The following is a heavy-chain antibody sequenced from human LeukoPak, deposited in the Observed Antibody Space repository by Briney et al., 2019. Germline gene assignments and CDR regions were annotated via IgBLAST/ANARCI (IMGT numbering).Heavy chain of an antibody. CDR1: GFTFSTYS. Sequence: GGSLRLSCAASGFTFSTYSMNWVRQAPGKGLEWVSYISSSSSTIYYADSVKGRFAISRDNAKNSLYLQMNSLRAEDAAVYYCTRRLDDWGQGTLVTVSS. CDR3: TRRLDD. CDR2: ISSSSSTI. V-gene: IGHV3-48*01. J-gene: IGHJ4*02. D-gene: IGHD3-16*01.